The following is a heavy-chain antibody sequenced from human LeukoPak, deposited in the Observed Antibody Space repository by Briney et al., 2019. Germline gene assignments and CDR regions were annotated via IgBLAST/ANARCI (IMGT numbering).Heavy chain of an antibody. Sequence: SETLSLTCSVSGGSISTNLYYWGWIRQSPGKGLEWIGAIYYSGPTYYIPSLKSRVTISVDTSENQFSLKVTPVTAADTAVYYCVRHTTTTATATLDLWGQGAPVTVSS. J-gene: IGHJ4*02. CDR2: IYYSGPT. CDR1: GGSISTNLYY. V-gene: IGHV4-39*01. CDR3: VRHTTTTATATLDL. D-gene: IGHD4-11*01.